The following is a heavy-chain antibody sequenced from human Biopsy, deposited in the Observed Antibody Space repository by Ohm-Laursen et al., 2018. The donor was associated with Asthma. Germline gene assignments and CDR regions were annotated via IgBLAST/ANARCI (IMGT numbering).Heavy chain of an antibody. CDR1: GYTFIGCH. Sequence: EASVKASCNASGYTFIGCHIHWMRQAPGQGLEWMGRINPNSGGTNYAQKFQGWVTMTREPSISTAYMEVSRLRSDDTAVYYCARGQKSAGDRWFDPWGRGTLVTVSS. CDR2: INPNSGGT. D-gene: IGHD6-13*01. CDR3: ARGQKSAGDRWFDP. V-gene: IGHV1-2*04. J-gene: IGHJ5*02.